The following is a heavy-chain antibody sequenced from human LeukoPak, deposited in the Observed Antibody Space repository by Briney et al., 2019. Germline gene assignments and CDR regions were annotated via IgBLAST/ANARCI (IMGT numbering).Heavy chain of an antibody. D-gene: IGHD3-9*01. CDR3: ARVLRGYDILTGYSAIDY. J-gene: IGHJ4*02. V-gene: IGHV3-7*03. CDR1: GFTFSSYW. Sequence: GGSLRLSCAASGFTFSSYWMSWVRQASGKGLEWVANIKQDGSEKYYVDSVKGRFTISRDNAKNSLYLQMNSLRAEDTAVYYCARVLRGYDILTGYSAIDYWGQGALVTVSS. CDR2: IKQDGSEK.